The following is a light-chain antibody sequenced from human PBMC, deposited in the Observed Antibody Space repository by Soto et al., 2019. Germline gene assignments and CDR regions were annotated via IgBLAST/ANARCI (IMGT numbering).Light chain of an antibody. CDR2: AAS. J-gene: IGKJ1*01. V-gene: IGKV1-27*01. Sequence: DIQMTQSPSSLSASVGDRVTITCRASQGITKYLAWYQQKPGTVPKLLIYAASTLQSGVPSRFSGSGSGTDFTLTISSLQPEDVATYYCQEYNSGHGWTFGQGTKVEIK. CDR1: QGITKY. CDR3: QEYNSGHGWT.